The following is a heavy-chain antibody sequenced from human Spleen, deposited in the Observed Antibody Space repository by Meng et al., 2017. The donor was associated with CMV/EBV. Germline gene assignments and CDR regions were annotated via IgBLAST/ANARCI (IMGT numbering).Heavy chain of an antibody. D-gene: IGHD2-15*01. Sequence: SETLSLTCTVSGYSISRGYYWGWIRQSPGKGLEWLGSIYYSGGTYYNPSLKSRAIISIDTYKHNFSLKLKSVTAADTAVYYCAKANVGGSDYFYYYGMDVWGQGTTVTVSS. CDR2: IYYSGGT. CDR1: GYSISRGYY. V-gene: IGHV4-38-2*02. CDR3: AKANVGGSDYFYYYGMDV. J-gene: IGHJ6*02.